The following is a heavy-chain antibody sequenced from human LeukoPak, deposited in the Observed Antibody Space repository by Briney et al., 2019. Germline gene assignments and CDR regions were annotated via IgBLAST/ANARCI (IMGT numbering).Heavy chain of an antibody. CDR3: ARDGLGVVGRSGYYYGPPHFDY. J-gene: IGHJ4*02. V-gene: IGHV3-7*05. CDR2: TKQDGSEK. D-gene: IGHD3-22*01. Sequence: GGSLRLSCAAAGFTFSTYWMSWVRQVPGKVLEWVATTKQDGSEKYYVDSVKGRFTISRDNAKNSLYLQMNSLRVEDTAVYYCARDGLGVVGRSGYYYGPPHFDYWGQGTLVTVSS. CDR1: GFTFSTYW.